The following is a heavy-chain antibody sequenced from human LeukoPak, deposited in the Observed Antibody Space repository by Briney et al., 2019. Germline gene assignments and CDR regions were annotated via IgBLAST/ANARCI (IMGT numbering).Heavy chain of an antibody. CDR2: ISYDGSNK. CDR3: ARPPTQIVVVPAASDY. CDR1: GFTFSSYA. D-gene: IGHD2-2*01. J-gene: IGHJ4*02. Sequence: GGSLRLSCAASGFTFSSYAMHWVRQAPGKGLEWVAVISYDGSNKYYADSVKGRFTISRDNSKNTLYLQMNSLRAEDTAVYYCARPPTQIVVVPAASDYWGQGTLVTVSS. V-gene: IGHV3-30-3*01.